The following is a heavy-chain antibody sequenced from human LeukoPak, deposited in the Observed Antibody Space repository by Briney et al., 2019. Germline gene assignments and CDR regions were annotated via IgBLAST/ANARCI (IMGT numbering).Heavy chain of an antibody. CDR2: ISYSGST. Sequence: SETLSLTCTVSGASVSSGTYFWTWIRQHPGKGLEWIGYISYSGSTYYNPSLKSRLTISIDTSKNQVSLNLSSVTAADTAVYYCASCVTYSSSWFYFDYWGQGTLVTVSS. CDR1: GASVSSGTYF. D-gene: IGHD6-13*01. CDR3: ASCVTYSSSWFYFDY. J-gene: IGHJ4*02. V-gene: IGHV4-31*03.